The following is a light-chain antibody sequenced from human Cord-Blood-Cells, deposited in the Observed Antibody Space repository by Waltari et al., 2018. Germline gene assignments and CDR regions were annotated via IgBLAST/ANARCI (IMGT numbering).Light chain of an antibody. CDR3: QQRSNWLYT. CDR1: QSVSSY. CDR2: DAS. Sequence: IVLIQSPATLSLFPGEGAILSSRASQSVSSYCAWYQQKPGQAPRLLIYDASNRATDSPARFSGSGSGTEFILTISSLVPEDFAVYYCQQRSNWLYTFGQGTKLEIK. J-gene: IGKJ2*01. V-gene: IGKV3-11*01.